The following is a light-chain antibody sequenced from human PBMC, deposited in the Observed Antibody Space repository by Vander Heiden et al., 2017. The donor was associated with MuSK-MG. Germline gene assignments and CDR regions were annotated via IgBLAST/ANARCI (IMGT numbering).Light chain of an antibody. CDR1: QSLLHSNGYNY. CDR3: RQALQTPYT. V-gene: IGKV2-28*01. CDR2: LGS. Sequence: DIVMTESPLSLPVTTGERASISCRSSQSLLHSNGYNYLDWYLQKPGQSPQLLIYLGSNRASGVPDRFSGSGSGTDFTLKISRVEAEDVGVYYCRQALQTPYTFGQGTKLEIK. J-gene: IGKJ2*01.